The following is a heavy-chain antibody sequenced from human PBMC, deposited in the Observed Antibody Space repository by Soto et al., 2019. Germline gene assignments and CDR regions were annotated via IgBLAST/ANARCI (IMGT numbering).Heavy chain of an antibody. V-gene: IGHV4-4*07. J-gene: IGHJ5*02. CDR2: IYTTGST. Sequence: TSETLSLTCNVSGGSISIYYWSWIRQSAGKGLEWIGRIYTTGSTNYNPSLKSRVTMSVDTSKNQLSLKLTSVTAADTAVYYCTRDRLNWFDPWGQGALVTVSS. CDR3: TRDRLNWFDP. CDR1: GGSISIYY.